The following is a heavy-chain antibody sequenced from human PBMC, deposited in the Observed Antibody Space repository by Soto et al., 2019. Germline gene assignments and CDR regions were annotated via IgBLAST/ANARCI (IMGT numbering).Heavy chain of an antibody. CDR3: ARAYGGNSGVFDY. J-gene: IGHJ4*02. V-gene: IGHV4-34*01. CDR2: INHSGST. Sequence: QVQLQQWGAGLLKPSETLSLTCAVYGRSFSGYYWSWIRQPPGKGLEWIGEINHSGSTNYNPSLKSRVTISVDTSQNLFSLNLSSVPAADTAVYYCARAYGGNSGVFDYWGQGTLVTVSS. CDR1: GRSFSGYY. D-gene: IGHD4-17*01.